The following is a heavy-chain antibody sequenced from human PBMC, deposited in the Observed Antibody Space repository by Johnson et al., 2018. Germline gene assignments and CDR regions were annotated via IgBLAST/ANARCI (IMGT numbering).Heavy chain of an antibody. V-gene: IGHV3-21*01. CDR2: ITISGSYT. J-gene: IGHJ3*02. CDR1: GFPFSSYS. Sequence: VQLVQSGGGLVKPGGFLRLSCAASGFPFSSYSMNWVRQAPGKGLEWVSSITISGSYTYYGDPVKGRFTISRENSRNSLYLQMNSLRAEGTAVYFCAKDQGDCYGSGNAFDIWGQGTMVTVSS. CDR3: AKDQGDCYGSGNAFDI. D-gene: IGHD3-10*01.